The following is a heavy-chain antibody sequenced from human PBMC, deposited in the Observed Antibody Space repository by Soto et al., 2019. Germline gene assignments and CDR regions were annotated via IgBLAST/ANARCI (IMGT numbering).Heavy chain of an antibody. J-gene: IGHJ6*03. V-gene: IGHV1-8*01. D-gene: IGHD2-2*01. CDR3: AREVRADGYCSSTSCYYYYMDV. Sequence: ASVKVSCKASGYTFTSYDINWVRQATGQGLEWMGWMNPNSGNTGYAQKFQGRVTMTRNTSISTAYMELSSLRSEDTAVYYCAREVRADGYCSSTSCYYYYMDVWGKGTTVTVSS. CDR1: GYTFTSYD. CDR2: MNPNSGNT.